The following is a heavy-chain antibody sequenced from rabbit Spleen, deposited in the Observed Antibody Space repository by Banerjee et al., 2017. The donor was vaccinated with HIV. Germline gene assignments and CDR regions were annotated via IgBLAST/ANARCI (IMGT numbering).Heavy chain of an antibody. D-gene: IGHD2-1*01. J-gene: IGHJ4*01. V-gene: IGHV1S40*01. CDR1: GFSFIAGYY. CDR3: ARGSATMTMVIIGYYFNL. CDR2: INVVTGKA. Sequence: QSLEESGGDLVKPGASLTLTCTASGFSFIAGYYMCWVRQAPGKGLEWIACINVVTGKAVYASWAKGRFTFSKTSSTTVTLQMTSLTVAATATYFCARGSATMTMVIIGYYFNLWGQGTLVTVS.